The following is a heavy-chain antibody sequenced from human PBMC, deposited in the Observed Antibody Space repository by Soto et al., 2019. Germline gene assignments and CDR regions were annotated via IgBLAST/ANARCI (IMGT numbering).Heavy chain of an antibody. J-gene: IGHJ3*02. CDR1: GGSFSGYY. CDR3: AKEIRTGVSAAFDI. V-gene: IGHV4-34*01. CDR2: INHSGST. D-gene: IGHD3-10*01. Sequence: SETLSLTCAVYGGSFSGYYWSWIRQPPGKGLEWIGEINHSGSTNYNPSLKSRVTISVDTSKNQFSLKLSSVTAADTAVYYCAKEIRTGVSAAFDIWGQGTMVTVSS.